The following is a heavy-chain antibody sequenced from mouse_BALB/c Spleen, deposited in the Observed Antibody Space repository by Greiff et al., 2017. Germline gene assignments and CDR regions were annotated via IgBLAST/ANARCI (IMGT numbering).Heavy chain of an antibody. J-gene: IGHJ4*01. Sequence: DVKLVESGGGLVQPGGSRKLSCAASGFTFSSFGMHWVRQAPEKGLEWVAYISSGSSTIYYADTVKGRFTISRDNPKNTLFLQMTSLRSEDTAMYYCAREAFLYAMDYWGQGTSVTVSS. V-gene: IGHV5-17*02. CDR1: GFTFSSFG. CDR3: AREAFLYAMDY. CDR2: ISSGSSTI.